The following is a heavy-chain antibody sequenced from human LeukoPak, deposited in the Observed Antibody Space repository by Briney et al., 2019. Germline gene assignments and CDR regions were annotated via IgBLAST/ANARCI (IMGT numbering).Heavy chain of an antibody. D-gene: IGHD6-19*01. CDR2: ISSSSSYI. Sequence: PGGSLRLSCAASGFTFSSYSMNWVRQAPGKGLEWVSSISSSSSYIYYADSVKGRFTISRDNAKNSLYLQMNSLRAEDTAVYYCARDLDSGWHENYYYGMDVWGQGTTVTVSS. V-gene: IGHV3-21*01. CDR3: ARDLDSGWHENYYYGMDV. J-gene: IGHJ6*02. CDR1: GFTFSSYS.